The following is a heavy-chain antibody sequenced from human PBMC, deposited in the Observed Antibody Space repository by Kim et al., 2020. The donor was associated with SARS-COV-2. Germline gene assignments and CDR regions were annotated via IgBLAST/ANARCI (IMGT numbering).Heavy chain of an antibody. CDR2: FDPEDGET. V-gene: IGHV1-24*01. D-gene: IGHD1-26*01. J-gene: IGHJ6*02. CDR3: ATLNPRRGVGATDYYYGMDV. CDR1: GYTLTELS. Sequence: ASVKVSCKVSGYTLTELSMHWVRQAPGKGLEWMGGFDPEDGETIYAQKFQGRVTMIEDTSTDTAYMELSSLRSEDTAVYYCATLNPRRGVGATDYYYGMDVWGQGTTVTVSS.